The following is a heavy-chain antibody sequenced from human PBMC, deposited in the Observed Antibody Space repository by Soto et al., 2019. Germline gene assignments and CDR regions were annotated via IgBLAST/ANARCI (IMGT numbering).Heavy chain of an antibody. CDR1: GRYVSPGTHY. Sequence: SDPLSHTCTVSGRYVSPGTHYWSWIRYHPAQGLDWSGCIYYSGSTNYNPSLKSRVTISVDTSKNHFSLKLRSVPAADTAVYYCARDPLGRKAIGRGYIYVGHTRFDPWGHGTLDT. D-gene: IGHD5-18*01. CDR2: IYYSGST. V-gene: IGHV4-61*03. J-gene: IGHJ5*02. CDR3: ARDPLGRKAIGRGYIYVGHTRFDP.